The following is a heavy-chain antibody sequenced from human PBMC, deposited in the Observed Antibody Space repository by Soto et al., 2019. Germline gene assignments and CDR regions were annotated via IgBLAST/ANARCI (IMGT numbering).Heavy chain of an antibody. J-gene: IGHJ1*01. Sequence: ASVKVSCKASGFTFSSSAVQWVRQARGQRLEWIGWIVLGSGNTDYAQRFQERVTITRDMSTSTAYLELNSLRFEDTAVYYCAADQLYHSAWGQGTLVTVSS. CDR1: GFTFSSSA. V-gene: IGHV1-58*01. CDR3: AADQLYHSA. D-gene: IGHD2-2*01. CDR2: IVLGSGNT.